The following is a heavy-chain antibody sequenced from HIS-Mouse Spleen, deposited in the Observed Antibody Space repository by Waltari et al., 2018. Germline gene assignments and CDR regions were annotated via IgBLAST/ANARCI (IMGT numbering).Heavy chain of an antibody. CDR3: AREIPYSSSWYDWYFDL. D-gene: IGHD6-13*01. V-gene: IGHV4-39*07. J-gene: IGHJ2*01. CDR2: IYYSGST. Sequence: QLQLQESGPGLVKPSETLSLTCTVSGCSSSSSSYYRGWIRQPPGKGLEWIGSIYYSGSTYYNPSLKSRVTISVDTSKNQFSLKLSSVTAADTAVYYCAREIPYSSSWYDWYFDLWGRGTLVTVSS. CDR1: GCSSSSSSYY.